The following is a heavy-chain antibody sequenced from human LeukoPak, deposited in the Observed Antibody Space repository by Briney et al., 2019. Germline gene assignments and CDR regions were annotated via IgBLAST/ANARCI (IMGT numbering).Heavy chain of an antibody. Sequence: GGSLRLSCAAPGFTFSSYAMHWVRQAPGKGLEWVAVISYDGSNKYYADSVKGRFTISRDNSKNTLYLQMSSLRAEDTAVYYCARDFYGAAAGYFDYWGQGTLVTVSS. J-gene: IGHJ4*02. CDR2: ISYDGSNK. CDR3: ARDFYGAAAGYFDY. CDR1: GFTFSSYA. V-gene: IGHV3-30-3*01. D-gene: IGHD6-13*01.